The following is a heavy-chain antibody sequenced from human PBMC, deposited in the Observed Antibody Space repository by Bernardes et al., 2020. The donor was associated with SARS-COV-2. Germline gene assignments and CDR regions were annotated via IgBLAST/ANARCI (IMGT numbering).Heavy chain of an antibody. CDR3: ASTPVTMILVVITYYYFDL. D-gene: IGHD3-22*01. CDR2: IYSGGIT. V-gene: IGHV4-39*01. J-gene: IGHJ2*01. CDR1: GDSVSSSSYF. Sequence: LSLTCPVSGDSVSSSSYFWGWIRQPPGKGLEWIGRIYSGGITYYNPSLKSRATISVDTSKNQFSLQLTSVTAADTAMYYCASTPVTMILVVITYYYFDLWGRGTLVTVSS.